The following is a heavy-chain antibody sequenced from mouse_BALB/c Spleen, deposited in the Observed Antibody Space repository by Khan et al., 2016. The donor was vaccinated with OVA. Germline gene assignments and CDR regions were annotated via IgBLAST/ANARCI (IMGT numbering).Heavy chain of an antibody. CDR3: ASHLTGSFAY. V-gene: IGHV5-6*01. CDR2: ISSGGDYT. J-gene: IGHJ3*01. Sequence: MQLKESGGDLVKPGGSLKLSCAASGFTFSSYSMSWVRQTPDKRLEWVATISSGGDYTYYPDSVKGRFTISRDNAKNTLYLQMSSLKSEDTAMYYCASHLTGSFAYWGQGTLVTVSA. CDR1: GFTFSSYS. D-gene: IGHD4-1*01.